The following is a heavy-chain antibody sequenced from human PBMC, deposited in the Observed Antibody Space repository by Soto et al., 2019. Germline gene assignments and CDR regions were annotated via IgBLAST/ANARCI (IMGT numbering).Heavy chain of an antibody. V-gene: IGHV4-31*03. Sequence: SETLSLTCSVSGDYIHVGGYYWTWIRQRPGKGLEWMGYIYYTGKTYYNPSLESRLTMSVDRSKNQFSLRLTSLTATDTAVYYCARASGGHSGWGHWSDPWGQGTLVTVSS. D-gene: IGHD2-21*02. CDR1: GDYIHVGGYY. CDR2: IYYTGKT. J-gene: IGHJ5*02. CDR3: ARASGGHSGWGHWSDP.